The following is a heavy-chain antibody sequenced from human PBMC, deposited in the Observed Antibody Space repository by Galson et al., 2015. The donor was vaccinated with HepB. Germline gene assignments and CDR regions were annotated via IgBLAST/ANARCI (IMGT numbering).Heavy chain of an antibody. Sequence: SLRLSCAASGFTFSSYAMSWVRQAPGKGLEWVSGISADCSSTYYADSVKGRFTISRDNAKNSLYLQMNSLRDEDTAVYYCVRRGEDSSIYYYHGMDVWGQGTTVTVSS. CDR1: GFTFSSYA. CDR3: VRRGEDSSIYYYHGMDV. V-gene: IGHV3-23*01. CDR2: ISADCSST. J-gene: IGHJ6*02. D-gene: IGHD3-10*01.